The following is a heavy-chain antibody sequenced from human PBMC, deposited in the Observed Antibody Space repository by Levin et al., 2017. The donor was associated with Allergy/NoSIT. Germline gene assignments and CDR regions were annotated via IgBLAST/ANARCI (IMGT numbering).Heavy chain of an antibody. CDR3: ARDPEGFCSGGSCFYGMDV. CDR1: GGSISSSSYY. D-gene: IGHD2-15*01. V-gene: IGHV4-39*07. J-gene: IGHJ6*02. CDR2: IYYSGST. Sequence: PSETLSLTCAVSGGSISSSSYYWGWIRQPPGKGLEWIGSIYYSGSTYYNPSLKSRVTISVDTSKNQFSLKLSSVTAADTAVYYCARDPEGFCSGGSCFYGMDVWGQGTTVTVSS.